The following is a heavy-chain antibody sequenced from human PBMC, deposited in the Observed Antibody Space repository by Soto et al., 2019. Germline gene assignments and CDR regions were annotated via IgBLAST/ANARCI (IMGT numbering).Heavy chain of an antibody. J-gene: IGHJ4*02. CDR2: INGDVIST. D-gene: IGHD2-15*01. Sequence: EVQLVESGGDLVQPGGSLRLSCAASGFTFSSYWMHWVRQDPEKGLVWVSRINGDVISTSYADSVKGRCTISRDNAKDTLYLHMNSLGAEDTAVYYCARISQGTYCRGGNCYSDYWGQGPLVTVSS. CDR1: GFTFSSYW. V-gene: IGHV3-74*01. CDR3: ARISQGTYCRGGNCYSDY.